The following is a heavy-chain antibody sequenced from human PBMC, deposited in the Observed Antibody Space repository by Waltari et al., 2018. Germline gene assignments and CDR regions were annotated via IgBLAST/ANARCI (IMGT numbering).Heavy chain of an antibody. V-gene: IGHV4-59*01. Sequence: QVQLQESGPGLVKPSETLSITCTVSGGSISSYYWSWIRQPPGKGLEWIGYIYYSGSTNYNPSLKSRVTISVDTSKNQFSLKLSSVTAADTAVYYCARSGVVVAATNWFDPWGQGTLVTVSS. CDR3: ARSGVVVAATNWFDP. CDR2: IYYSGST. D-gene: IGHD2-15*01. J-gene: IGHJ5*02. CDR1: GGSISSYY.